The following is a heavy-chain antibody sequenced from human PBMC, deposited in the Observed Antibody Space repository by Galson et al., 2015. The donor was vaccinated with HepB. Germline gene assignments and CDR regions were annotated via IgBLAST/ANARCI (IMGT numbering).Heavy chain of an antibody. Sequence: SLRLSCAASGFTVSSNYMSWVRQAPGKGLEWVSVIYSGGSTYYADSVKGRFTISRDNSKNTLYLQMNSLRAEDTAVYYCARDQRSNYYGSGSYSRVWTHYYGMDVWGQGTTVTVSS. CDR3: ARDQRSNYYGSGSYSRVWTHYYGMDV. CDR2: IYSGGST. V-gene: IGHV3-66*02. CDR1: GFTVSSNY. J-gene: IGHJ6*02. D-gene: IGHD3-10*01.